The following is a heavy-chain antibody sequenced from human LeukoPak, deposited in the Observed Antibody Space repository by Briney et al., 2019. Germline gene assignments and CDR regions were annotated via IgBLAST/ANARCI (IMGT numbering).Heavy chain of an antibody. Sequence: PGGSLRLSCAASGFTFSSYWMHWVRQAPGKGLVWLSRINSDGSSTSYADSVKGRFTIYRDNAKNTLYLQMNSLRAEDTAVYYCARGRYYYGSGRYYFDYWGQGTLVTVSS. V-gene: IGHV3-74*01. CDR3: ARGRYYYGSGRYYFDY. CDR2: INSDGSST. CDR1: GFTFSSYW. J-gene: IGHJ4*02. D-gene: IGHD3-10*01.